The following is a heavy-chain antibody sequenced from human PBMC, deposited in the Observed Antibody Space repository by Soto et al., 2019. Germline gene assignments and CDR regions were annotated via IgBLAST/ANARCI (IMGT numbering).Heavy chain of an antibody. CDR2: INPNSGGT. CDR1: GYTFTGYY. J-gene: IGHJ6*02. Sequence: GASVKVSCKASGYTFTGYYMHWVRQAPGQGLEWMGWINPNSGGTNYAQKFQGWVTMTRDTSISTAYMELSRLRSDDTAVYYCARDIVGAYRYGFSLRYYYGMDVWGQGTTVTVSS. V-gene: IGHV1-2*04. D-gene: IGHD5-18*01. CDR3: ARDIVGAYRYGFSLRYYYGMDV.